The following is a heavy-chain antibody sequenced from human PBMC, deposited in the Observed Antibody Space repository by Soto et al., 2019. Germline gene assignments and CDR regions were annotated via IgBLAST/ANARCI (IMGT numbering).Heavy chain of an antibody. CDR2: ISAYNGNT. CDR3: AGSYCSRTSCYKTLGYMDV. J-gene: IGHJ6*03. Sequence: ASVKVSCKASGYTFTSYGISWVRQAPGQGLEWMGWISAYNGNTNYAQKLMGRVTMTTDRSTNTAYMELRSLRSDDTAVYYYAGSYCSRTSCYKTLGYMDVWGKGTTVTV. D-gene: IGHD2-2*02. V-gene: IGHV1-18*01. CDR1: GYTFTSYG.